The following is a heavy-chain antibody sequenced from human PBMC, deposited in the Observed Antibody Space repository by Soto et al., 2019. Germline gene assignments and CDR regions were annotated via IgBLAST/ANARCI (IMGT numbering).Heavy chain of an antibody. D-gene: IGHD3-3*01. Sequence: ASVKVSCKASGYTFTSYAMHWVRQAPGQRLEWMGWINAGNGNTKYSQKFQGRVTITRDTSASTAYMELSSLRSEDTAVYYCGTGNKHFTIFGVVIAPPDDYWGQGTLVTVSS. CDR1: GYTFTSYA. CDR3: GTGNKHFTIFGVVIAPPDDY. J-gene: IGHJ4*02. V-gene: IGHV1-3*01. CDR2: INAGNGNT.